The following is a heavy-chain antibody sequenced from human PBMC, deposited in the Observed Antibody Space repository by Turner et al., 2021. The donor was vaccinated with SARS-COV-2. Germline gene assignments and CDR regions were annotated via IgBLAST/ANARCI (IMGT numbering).Heavy chain of an antibody. Sequence: QVQLVQSGAEVKKPGASVKVYCKASGYTLIELSMHWVRQAPGKGLEWMGSFDPEDAETIYAQKFQGRVTMTEDTSTDTAYMELSSLRSEDTAVYYCASSFSVRGVKGDFDYWGQGTLVTVSS. D-gene: IGHD3-10*01. CDR2: FDPEDAET. CDR1: GYTLIELS. CDR3: ASSFSVRGVKGDFDY. J-gene: IGHJ4*02. V-gene: IGHV1-24*01.